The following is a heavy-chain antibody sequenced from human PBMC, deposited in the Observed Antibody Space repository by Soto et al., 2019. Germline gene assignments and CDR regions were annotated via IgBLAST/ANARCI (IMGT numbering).Heavy chain of an antibody. V-gene: IGHV3-15*07. CDR2: IKSKTDGGTT. CDR1: GFTFSNAW. Sequence: EVQLVESGGGLVQPGGSLRLSCAASGFTFSNAWMNWVRQAPGKGLEWVGRIKSKTDGGTTDYAAPVKGRFTISRDDSKNTLYLQMNSLKTEDTAVYYCTTGSMVRGAYYYGMDVWGQGTTVTVSS. J-gene: IGHJ6*02. CDR3: TTGSMVRGAYYYGMDV. D-gene: IGHD3-10*01.